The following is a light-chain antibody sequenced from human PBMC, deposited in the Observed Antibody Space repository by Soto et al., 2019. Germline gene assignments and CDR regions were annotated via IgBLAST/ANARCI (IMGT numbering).Light chain of an antibody. CDR1: QSVSSGY. V-gene: IGKV3-20*01. CDR3: QQYGTSPWT. Sequence: DIVLTKSPGTLYLSPGERATLSCRASQSVSSGYLAWYQQRPGQAPRLLIYGASTRATGIPDRFSGSGSGTDFTLTISRLEPEDFAVYYCQQYGTSPWTFGQGTKVDIK. CDR2: GAS. J-gene: IGKJ1*01.